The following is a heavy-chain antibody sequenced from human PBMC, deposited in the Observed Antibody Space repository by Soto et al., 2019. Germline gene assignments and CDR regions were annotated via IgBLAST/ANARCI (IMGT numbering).Heavy chain of an antibody. CDR2: IVYDGSKK. D-gene: IGHD6-19*01. Sequence: QVQLVESGGGVVQPGKSVRLSCVVTGFTFSRYGMHWVRQAPGTGLVWVAVIVYDGSKKYYADSVKGRFTSSRDNSNNTLVLQMSSLRPEDTAMYYCAKGPVSSGWEDFQSWGQGTLVIVSS. CDR3: AKGPVSSGWEDFQS. V-gene: IGHV3-30*18. CDR1: GFTFSRYG. J-gene: IGHJ1*01.